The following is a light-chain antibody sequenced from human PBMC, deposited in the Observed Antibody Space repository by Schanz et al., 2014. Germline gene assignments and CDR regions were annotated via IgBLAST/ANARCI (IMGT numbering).Light chain of an antibody. J-gene: IGKJ2*01. CDR2: DAS. V-gene: IGKV1-12*01. CDR3: QQSYSTPYT. Sequence: DIQMTQSPSAMSASVGDRVTITCRASQSISSWLAWYQQKPGKAPKLLIYDASSLESGVPSRFSGSGSGTDFTLTISSLQPEDFATYYCQQSYSTPYTFGQGTKLEIK. CDR1: QSISSW.